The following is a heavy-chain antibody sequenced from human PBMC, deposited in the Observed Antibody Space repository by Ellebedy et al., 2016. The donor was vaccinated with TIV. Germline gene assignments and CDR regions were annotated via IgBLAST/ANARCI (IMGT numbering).Heavy chain of an antibody. D-gene: IGHD2-15*01. CDR2: ISAYNGNT. V-gene: IGHV1-18*01. J-gene: IGHJ3*02. Sequence: ASVKVSXXASGYTFANFGISWVRQAPGQGLEWMGWISAYNGNTDYPQRLQGRVAMTTDTSTSTAYMELGSLRSDDTALYYCARDSGRVAASDAFDIWGQGTMVTVSS. CDR1: GYTFANFG. CDR3: ARDSGRVAASDAFDI.